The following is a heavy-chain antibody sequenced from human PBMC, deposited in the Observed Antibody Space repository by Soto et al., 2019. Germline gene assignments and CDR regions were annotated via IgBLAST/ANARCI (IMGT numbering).Heavy chain of an antibody. CDR3: ARVEKFGELLHYGMDV. D-gene: IGHD3-10*01. J-gene: IGHJ6*02. Sequence: SVKVSCKASGGTFSSYAISWVRQAPGQGLEWMGGIIPIFGTANYAQKFQGRVTITADESTSTAYMELSSLRSEDTAVYYCARVEKFGELLHYGMDVWGQGTTVTISS. CDR1: GGTFSSYA. CDR2: IIPIFGTA. V-gene: IGHV1-69*13.